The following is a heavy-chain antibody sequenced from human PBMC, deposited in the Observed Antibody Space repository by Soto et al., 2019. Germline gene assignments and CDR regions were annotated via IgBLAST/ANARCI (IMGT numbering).Heavy chain of an antibody. J-gene: IGHJ6*02. Sequence: GGSLRLSCAASGFTFSSYGMHWVRQAPGKGLEWVAVISYDGGNKYYADSVKGRFTITRDNSKNTLYLQMNSLRAEDTAVYYCANGPQRFLEWFLTAGGLEVWGQGTTVTVSS. V-gene: IGHV3-30*18. D-gene: IGHD3-3*01. CDR3: ANGPQRFLEWFLTAGGLEV. CDR1: GFTFSSYG. CDR2: ISYDGGNK.